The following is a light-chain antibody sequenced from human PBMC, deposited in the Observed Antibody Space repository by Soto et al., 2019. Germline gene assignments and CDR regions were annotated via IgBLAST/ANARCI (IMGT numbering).Light chain of an antibody. V-gene: IGKV3-15*01. J-gene: IGKJ5*01. CDR2: GAS. Sequence: EIVMTQSPATLSVSPGERATLSCGASQSVSSNLAWYQQKPGQAPRLLIYGASTRATGIPARFSGSGSGTDFTLTISSLEPEDFAVYYCQQRSNWPITFGQGTRLEIK. CDR1: QSVSSN. CDR3: QQRSNWPIT.